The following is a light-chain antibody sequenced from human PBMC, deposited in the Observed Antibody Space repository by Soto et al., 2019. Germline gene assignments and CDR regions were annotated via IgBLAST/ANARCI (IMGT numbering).Light chain of an antibody. CDR3: QQYHNWWT. V-gene: IGKV3-15*01. Sequence: EIVMTQSPATLSVSPWERVTLSPSAGQNIGSNLAWYQQKPGQAPRLLIYGASTRVTGIPARISGSGSGTEFTLTITSLQSADFGVYHCQQYHNWWTFGQGTKVDIK. CDR1: QNIGSN. CDR2: GAS. J-gene: IGKJ1*01.